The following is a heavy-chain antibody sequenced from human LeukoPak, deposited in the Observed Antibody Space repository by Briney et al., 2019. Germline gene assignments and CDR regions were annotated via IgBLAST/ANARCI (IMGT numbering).Heavy chain of an antibody. Sequence: GGSLRLSCAASGFTFSGSAMHWVRQASGKGLEWVGRIRSKANSYATAYAASVKGRFTISRDDSKNTAYLQMNSLKTEDTAVYYCTRAHCTNGVCYRHWGQGTLVTVSS. J-gene: IGHJ4*02. CDR2: IRSKANSYAT. D-gene: IGHD2-8*01. CDR1: GFTFSGSA. V-gene: IGHV3-73*01. CDR3: TRAHCTNGVCYRH.